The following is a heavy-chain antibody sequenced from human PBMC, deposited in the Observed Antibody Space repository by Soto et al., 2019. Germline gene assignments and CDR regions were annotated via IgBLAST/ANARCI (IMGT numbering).Heavy chain of an antibody. J-gene: IGHJ1*01. D-gene: IGHD3-16*01. CDR3: ARGGTTGGLDV. Sequence: QVRLVESGGGVVQPGTSLRVSCVGSGFTFRSYVIHWVRQAPGKGLEWVALTSYDGSDKYYGDSVRGRVTISRDNSRNTVDLQMDSLRREDTALYYCARGGTTGGLDVWGQGTLVSVSS. V-gene: IGHV3-30*19. CDR1: GFTFRSYV. CDR2: TSYDGSDK.